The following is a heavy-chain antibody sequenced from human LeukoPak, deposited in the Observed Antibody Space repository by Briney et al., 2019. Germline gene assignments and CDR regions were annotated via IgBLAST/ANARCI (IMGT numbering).Heavy chain of an antibody. J-gene: IGHJ6*02. Sequence: PGGSLRLSCAASGFTFSSYGMHWVRQAPGKGLEWVSVIYSGGSTYYADSVKGRFTISRDNSKNTLYLQMNSLRAEDTAVYYCARVDTAMEYYYGMDVWGQGTTVTVSS. CDR3: ARVDTAMEYYYGMDV. CDR1: GFTFSSYG. D-gene: IGHD5-18*01. CDR2: IYSGGST. V-gene: IGHV3-66*02.